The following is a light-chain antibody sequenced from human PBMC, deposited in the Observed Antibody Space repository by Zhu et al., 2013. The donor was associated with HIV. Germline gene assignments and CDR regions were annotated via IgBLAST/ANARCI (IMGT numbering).Light chain of an antibody. V-gene: IGKV1-5*03. J-gene: IGKJ1*01. CDR2: KAS. CDR3: QQYNSYPRT. Sequence: DIQMTQSPSSLSASVGDRVTITCRASQSIDSYLHWYQQKPGKAPKLLIYKASSLESGVPSRFSGSGSGTEFTLTISSLQPDDFATYYCQQYNSYPRTFGQGTKVEIK. CDR1: QSIDSY.